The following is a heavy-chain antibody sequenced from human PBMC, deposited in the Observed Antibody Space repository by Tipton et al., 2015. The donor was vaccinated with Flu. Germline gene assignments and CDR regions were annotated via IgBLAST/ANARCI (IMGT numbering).Heavy chain of an antibody. Sequence: GLVKPSQTLSLTCTVSGGSISSGGAYWSWIRRRPGKGLEWIGGIYYSGSTYYNPSLRSRVYISVDTSKNQFSLDLNSVTAADTAVYYCARDQGFGGGLAYDYYAMDVWGQGTTVTVSS. CDR1: GGSISSGGAY. V-gene: IGHV4-31*03. D-gene: IGHD3-10*01. CDR3: ARDQGFGGGLAYDYYAMDV. J-gene: IGHJ6*02. CDR2: IYYSGST.